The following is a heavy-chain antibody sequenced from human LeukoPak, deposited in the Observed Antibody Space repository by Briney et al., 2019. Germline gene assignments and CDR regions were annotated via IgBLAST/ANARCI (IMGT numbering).Heavy chain of an antibody. V-gene: IGHV3-30*02. Sequence: QTGGSLRLSCAASGFTFSSYGMHWVRQAPGKGRVWGVVIWYGVSNKYYADSVKGRLTISRDNSKNTLYLQMNSLRAEDTAVYYCAKVQSSGWQAPGYWGEGALVTVSS. CDR3: AKVQSSGWQAPGY. D-gene: IGHD6-19*01. J-gene: IGHJ4*02. CDR1: GFTFSSYG. CDR2: IWYGVSNK.